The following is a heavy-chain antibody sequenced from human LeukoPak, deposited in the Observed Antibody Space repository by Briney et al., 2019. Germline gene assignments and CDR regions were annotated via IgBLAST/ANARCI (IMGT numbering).Heavy chain of an antibody. Sequence: GGPLRLSCAVSGITLSNYGMSWVRQAPGKGLEWVAGISGSGGRPNYADSVKGRFTISRDNAKNSVYLQMNSLRAEDTAVYYCARDHTVAGIVFDSWGQGARVTVSS. CDR3: ARDHTVAGIVFDS. D-gene: IGHD6-19*01. CDR2: ISGSGGRP. CDR1: GITLSNYG. J-gene: IGHJ4*02. V-gene: IGHV3-23*01.